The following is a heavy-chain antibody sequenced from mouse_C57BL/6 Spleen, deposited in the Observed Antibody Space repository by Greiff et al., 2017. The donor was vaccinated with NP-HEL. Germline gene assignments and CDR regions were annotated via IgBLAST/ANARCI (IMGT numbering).Heavy chain of an antibody. CDR3: ARDDYYGSSHWYFDV. D-gene: IGHD1-1*01. J-gene: IGHJ1*03. CDR2: IYPRSGNT. CDR1: GYTFTSYG. Sequence: VQLQQSGAELARPGASVKLSCKASGYTFTSYGISWVKQRTGQGLEWIGEIYPRSGNTYYNEKFKGKATLTADKSSSTAYMELRSLTSEDSAVYFCARDDYYGSSHWYFDVWGTGTTVTVSS. V-gene: IGHV1-81*01.